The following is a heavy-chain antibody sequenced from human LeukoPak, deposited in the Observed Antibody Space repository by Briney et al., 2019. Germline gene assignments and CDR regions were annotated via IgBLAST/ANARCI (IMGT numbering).Heavy chain of an antibody. J-gene: IGHJ6*03. CDR3: ARDGAATQVGYYYYYMDV. D-gene: IGHD2-15*01. CDR2: ISYDGSNK. Sequence: TGGSLRLSCAASGFTFSSYAMHWVRQAPGKGLEWVAVISYDGSNKYYADSVKGRFTISRDNSKNTLYLQMNSLRAEDTAVYYCARDGAATQVGYYYYYMDVWGKGTTVTVSS. V-gene: IGHV3-30*04. CDR1: GFTFSSYA.